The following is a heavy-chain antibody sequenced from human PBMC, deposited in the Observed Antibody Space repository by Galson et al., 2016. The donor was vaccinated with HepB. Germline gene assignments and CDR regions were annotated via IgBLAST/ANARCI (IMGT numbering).Heavy chain of an antibody. V-gene: IGHV1-69*06. D-gene: IGHD2-15*01. CDR3: ARADTNCRGGGSYSIRFDP. CDR1: GGALRNYA. J-gene: IGHJ5*02. CDR2: IIPSFGTA. Sequence: SVKVSCKASGGALRNYAIDWVRQAPGQGLEWMGGIIPSFGTANYAQKFQGRLTITADKSTSTAYMDLSSLRSEDTAVYYCARADTNCRGGGSYSIRFDPWGQGTLVTVSS.